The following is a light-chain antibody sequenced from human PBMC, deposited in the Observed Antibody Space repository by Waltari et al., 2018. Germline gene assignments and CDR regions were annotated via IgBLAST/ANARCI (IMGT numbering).Light chain of an antibody. CDR1: QNIITD. J-gene: IGKJ2*01. CDR2: HTS. Sequence: ETVMTQSPATLSVSPGERATLSCRASQNIITDLAWYQLKPGQAPRLLMYHTSTRATGIPGRFSGRGSGTEFTLTISSLQSEDFAVYFCQQYNTWPLTFGQGTKLEIK. V-gene: IGKV3-15*01. CDR3: QQYNTWPLT.